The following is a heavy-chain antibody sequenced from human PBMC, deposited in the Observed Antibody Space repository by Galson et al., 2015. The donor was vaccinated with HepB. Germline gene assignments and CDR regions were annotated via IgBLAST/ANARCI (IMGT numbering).Heavy chain of an antibody. CDR3: ARGAIWSGYYRGGYYFDY. D-gene: IGHD3-3*01. Sequence: TLSLTCTVSGGSISSGDYYWSWIRQPPGKGLEWIGYIYYSGSTYYNPSLKSRVTISVDTSKNQFSLKLSSVTAADTAVYYCARGAIWSGYYRGGYYFDYWGQGTLVAVSS. CDR2: IYYSGST. V-gene: IGHV4-30-4*01. J-gene: IGHJ4*02. CDR1: GGSISSGDYY.